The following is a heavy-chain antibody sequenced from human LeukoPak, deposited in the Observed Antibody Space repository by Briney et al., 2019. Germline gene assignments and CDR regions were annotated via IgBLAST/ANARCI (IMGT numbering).Heavy chain of an antibody. Sequence: GGSLRLSCAASGVTFSNYGMHWVRQAPGKGLEWGALISSNGNDKLYGDSVKGRFTISRDDSKSTLYLQMNSLRVEDTAVYYCTTKVIRGNSGDDYDDWGQGTLVTVSS. CDR1: GVTFSNYG. D-gene: IGHD5-12*01. CDR3: TTKVIRGNSGDDYDD. CDR2: ISSNGNDK. V-gene: IGHV3-30*03. J-gene: IGHJ4*02.